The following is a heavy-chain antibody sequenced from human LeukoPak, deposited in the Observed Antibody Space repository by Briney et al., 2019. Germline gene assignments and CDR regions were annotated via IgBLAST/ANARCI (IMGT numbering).Heavy chain of an antibody. CDR2: LFDSVNT. J-gene: IGHJ4*02. CDR3: AAIKRGSIFGYFDF. Sequence: SETLSLTCTVSGGSISSHYWSWIRQPPGKGLEWIAYLFDSVNTKDNPSLRSRLTLSADTSKNQFSLRLSSVTAADTAVYYCAAIKRGSIFGYFDFWGQGIKVTVSS. D-gene: IGHD5-18*01. CDR1: GGSISSHY. V-gene: IGHV4-59*11.